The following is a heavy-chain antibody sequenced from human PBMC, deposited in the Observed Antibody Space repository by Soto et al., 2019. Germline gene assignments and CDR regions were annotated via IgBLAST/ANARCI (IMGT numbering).Heavy chain of an antibody. V-gene: IGHV1-69*02. D-gene: IGHD2-15*01. CDR1: GDTSSTYS. J-gene: IGHJ5*02. CDR3: ARGYCSGGSCYSPRYNWFDP. Sequence: QVQLVQSGAEVKKTGSSVKVSCTASGDTSSTYSINWVRQAPGQGLEWVGRIIPILALTNYAQRFQGRVTITADKSTSKVYMELSSLRSEDPAVYYCARGYCSGGSCYSPRYNWFDPWGQGTLVTVSS. CDR2: IIPILALT.